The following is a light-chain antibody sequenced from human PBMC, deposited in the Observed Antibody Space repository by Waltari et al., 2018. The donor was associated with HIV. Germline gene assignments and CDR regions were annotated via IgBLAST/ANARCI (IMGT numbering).Light chain of an antibody. J-gene: IGKJ3*01. CDR1: QSISTD. Sequence: DIQMTQSPSSLSASVGDRVTITCRASQSISTDLCWYQQKPGKAPKLLICGASSLQRGVPSRFSGSGSGTDFTLTIISLQPEDFATYSCQESYSAPFTFGPGTKVD. CDR3: QESYSAPFT. V-gene: IGKV1-39*01. CDR2: GAS.